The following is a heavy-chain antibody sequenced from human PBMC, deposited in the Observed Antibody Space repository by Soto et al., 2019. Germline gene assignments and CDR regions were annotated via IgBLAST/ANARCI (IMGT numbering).Heavy chain of an antibody. Sequence: SVNVSCKASGGTFSSYAISWVRQAPGQGLEWMGGIIPIFGTANYAQKFQGRVTITADESTSTAYMELSSLRSEDTAVYYCARETCSSTSCYNWFDPWGQGTLVTVSS. V-gene: IGHV1-69*13. D-gene: IGHD2-2*01. CDR2: IIPIFGTA. CDR3: ARETCSSTSCYNWFDP. CDR1: GGTFSSYA. J-gene: IGHJ5*02.